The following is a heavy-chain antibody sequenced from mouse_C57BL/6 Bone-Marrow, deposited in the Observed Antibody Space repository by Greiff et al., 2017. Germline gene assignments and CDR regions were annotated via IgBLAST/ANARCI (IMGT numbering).Heavy chain of an antibody. D-gene: IGHD1-1*01. CDR3: AQSRGLLRSFDY. Sequence: QVTLQVSGPGILQPSPTLSLTCSSSGFSLSTSNMGIGWIRQPSGKGLDWLAHLWWNDAKYYNPSLKSRLTISNDTSNNQVFLKITSVDTADTATYYCAQSRGLLRSFDYWGQGTTLTVSS. J-gene: IGHJ2*01. CDR2: LWWNDAK. V-gene: IGHV8-5*01. CDR1: GFSLSTSNMG.